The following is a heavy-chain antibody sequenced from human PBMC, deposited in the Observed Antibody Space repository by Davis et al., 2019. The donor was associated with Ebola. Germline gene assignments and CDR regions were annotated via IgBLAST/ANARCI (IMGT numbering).Heavy chain of an antibody. CDR3: ARGGYSNYYWFDS. V-gene: IGHV4-34*01. CDR1: GFTFSSFP. D-gene: IGHD4-11*01. J-gene: IGHJ5*01. CDR2: INHSGST. Sequence: ESLKISCAAAGFTFSSFPMSWVRQPPGKGLEWIGEINHSGSTNYNPFLKSRVTTSVDTSKNQLSLKLSSVTAADTAVYYCARGGYSNYYWFDSWGQGTLVTVSS.